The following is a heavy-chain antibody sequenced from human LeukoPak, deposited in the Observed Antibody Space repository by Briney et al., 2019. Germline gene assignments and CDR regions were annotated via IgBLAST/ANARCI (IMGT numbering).Heavy chain of an antibody. Sequence: ASVKVSCKASGYTFTGYYIHWVRQAPGQGLEWMGWINPNSGGTNYAQKFQGRVTMTRDTSISTAYMELSRLRSDDTAVYYCARVGAVALGTWFDPWGQGTLVTVSS. J-gene: IGHJ5*02. D-gene: IGHD6-19*01. V-gene: IGHV1-2*02. CDR3: ARVGAVALGTWFDP. CDR1: GYTFTGYY. CDR2: INPNSGGT.